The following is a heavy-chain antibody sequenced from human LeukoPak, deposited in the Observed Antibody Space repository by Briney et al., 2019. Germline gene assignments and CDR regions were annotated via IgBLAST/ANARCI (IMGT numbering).Heavy chain of an antibody. Sequence: ASVTVSCEASGYTFTSYGISWVRQAPGQGLEWMGWISAYNGNTNYAQKLQGRVTMTTDTSTSTAYMELRSLRSDDTAVYYCARGPTNLYYYDSSGYLFDYWGQGTLVTVSS. D-gene: IGHD3-22*01. CDR3: ARGPTNLYYYDSSGYLFDY. CDR1: GYTFTSYG. J-gene: IGHJ4*02. V-gene: IGHV1-18*01. CDR2: ISAYNGNT.